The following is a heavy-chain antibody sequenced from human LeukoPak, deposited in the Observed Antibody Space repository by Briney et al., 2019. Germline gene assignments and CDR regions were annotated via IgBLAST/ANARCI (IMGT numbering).Heavy chain of an antibody. V-gene: IGHV3-7*01. CDR3: AKVGAWELQRVFEN. Sequence: PGGSLRLSCVASGFTSSDYWMTWVRQVPGKGLEWVANVGRDGSEKNYVDSVKGRFTISRDNAKKSLYLEMNSLRVEDTALYYCAKVGAWELQRVFENWGQGTLVTVSS. D-gene: IGHD1-26*01. J-gene: IGHJ4*02. CDR2: VGRDGSEK. CDR1: GFTSSDYW.